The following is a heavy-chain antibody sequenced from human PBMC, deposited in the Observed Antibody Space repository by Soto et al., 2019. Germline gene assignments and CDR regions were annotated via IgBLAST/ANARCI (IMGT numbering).Heavy chain of an antibody. J-gene: IGHJ6*02. D-gene: IGHD3-9*01. Sequence: ASGTCSCKASAFTSTSDGIRWVRQAPVQGREWMGWISAYNGNTNYAQKPQGRVTMTTDTSTSTAYMEVRSMTSDNTAVYYFVRGDIWAGYSAYYYYGMDVWGQGTTVTVSS. CDR1: AFTSTSDG. CDR3: VRGDIWAGYSAYYYYGMDV. V-gene: IGHV1-18*04. CDR2: ISAYNGNT.